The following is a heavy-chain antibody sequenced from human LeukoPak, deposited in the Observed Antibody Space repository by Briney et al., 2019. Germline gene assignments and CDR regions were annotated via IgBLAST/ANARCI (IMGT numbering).Heavy chain of an antibody. CDR3: ARAQFYVWGTPSDY. Sequence: ASVKVSCKASGYTFSTYDINWVRQATGQGLEWMGWINPNSGGTNYAQKFQGRVTMTRDTSISTAYMELSRLRSDDTAVYYCARAQFYVWGTPSDYWGQGTLVTVSS. J-gene: IGHJ4*02. CDR1: GYTFSTYD. CDR2: INPNSGGT. V-gene: IGHV1-2*02. D-gene: IGHD3-16*01.